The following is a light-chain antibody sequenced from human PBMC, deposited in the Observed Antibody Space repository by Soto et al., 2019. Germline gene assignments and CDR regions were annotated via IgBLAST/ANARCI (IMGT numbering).Light chain of an antibody. CDR3: SSYTSSSTPYA. Sequence: QSALTQPASVSGSPGQSITISCTGTSSDVGGYNYVSWHQQHPVKAPKLMIYDVTNRPSGVSDRFSGSKSGNTASLTISGLQAEDEADYYCSSYTSSSTPYAFGTGTKVTVL. J-gene: IGLJ1*01. V-gene: IGLV2-14*01. CDR2: DVT. CDR1: SSDVGGYNY.